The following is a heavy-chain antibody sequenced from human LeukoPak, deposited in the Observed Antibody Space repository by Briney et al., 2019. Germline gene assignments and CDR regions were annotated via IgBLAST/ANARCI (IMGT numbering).Heavy chain of an antibody. D-gene: IGHD3-22*01. J-gene: IGHJ4*02. Sequence: SETLSLTCAVYGGSFSGYYWSWIRQPPGKGLEWIGEINHSGSTNYNPSLKSRVTISVDTSKNQFSLKLSSVTAADTAVYYCATSDSSGYYLPLDYWGQGTLVTVSS. CDR3: ATSDSSGYYLPLDY. CDR2: INHSGST. CDR1: GGSFSGYY. V-gene: IGHV4-34*01.